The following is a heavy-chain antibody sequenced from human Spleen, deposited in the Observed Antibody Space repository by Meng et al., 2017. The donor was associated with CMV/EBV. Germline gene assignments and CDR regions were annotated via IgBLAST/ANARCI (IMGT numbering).Heavy chain of an antibody. Sequence: ASVKVSCKASGYTFTTYGISWVRQAPGQGLEWMGWISANNGNTNYAQKFQGRVTMTTDTSTSTAYMELRSLRSDDTAVYYCARDSTRFLEWLPFDYWGQRTLVTVSS. CDR3: ARDSTRFLEWLPFDY. D-gene: IGHD3-3*01. CDR1: GYTFTTYG. V-gene: IGHV1-18*01. J-gene: IGHJ4*02. CDR2: ISANNGNT.